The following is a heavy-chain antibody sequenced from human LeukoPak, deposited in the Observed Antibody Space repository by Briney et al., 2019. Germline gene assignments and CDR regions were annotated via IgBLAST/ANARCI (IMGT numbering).Heavy chain of an antibody. D-gene: IGHD3-10*01. CDR1: GYSISSGYY. Sequence: TSETLSLTCTVSGYSISSGYYWGWIRQPPGKGLEWIGSIYHSGSTNYNPSLKSRVTISIDTSKNEFSLRLTSVTAADTAVYYCAREANYYGSGSYFEGTFDYWGQGSLVTVSS. CDR3: AREANYYGSGSYFEGTFDY. J-gene: IGHJ4*02. V-gene: IGHV4-38-2*02. CDR2: IYHSGST.